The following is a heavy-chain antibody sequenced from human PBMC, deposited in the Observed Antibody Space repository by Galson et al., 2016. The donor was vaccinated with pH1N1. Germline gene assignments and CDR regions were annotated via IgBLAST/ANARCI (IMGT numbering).Heavy chain of an antibody. V-gene: IGHV2-70*01. CDR2: IDWDDDK. CDR3: ARFQYGDYVKFFDY. Sequence: PALVKPTQTLTLTCTFSGFPLSSSGMCVSWIRQPPGKALEWLALIDWDDDKYYSTSLKTRLTISKDTSKNQVILTMTNIDPVDTATYYCARFQYGDYVKFFDYWGQGTLVTVSS. CDR1: GFPLSSSGMC. J-gene: IGHJ4*02. D-gene: IGHD4-17*01.